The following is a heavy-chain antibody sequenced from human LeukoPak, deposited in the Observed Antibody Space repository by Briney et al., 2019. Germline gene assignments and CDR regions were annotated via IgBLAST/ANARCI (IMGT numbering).Heavy chain of an antibody. Sequence: KPSETLSLTCAVSGYSISSGYYWGWIRQPPGKGLEWIGSIYHSGSTYYNPSLKSRVTISVDTSKNQFSLKLSSVTAADTAVYYCARNANRGSTFDYWGQGTLVTVSS. J-gene: IGHJ4*02. V-gene: IGHV4-38-2*01. CDR2: IYHSGST. CDR1: GYSISSGYY. D-gene: IGHD1-26*01. CDR3: ARNANRGSTFDY.